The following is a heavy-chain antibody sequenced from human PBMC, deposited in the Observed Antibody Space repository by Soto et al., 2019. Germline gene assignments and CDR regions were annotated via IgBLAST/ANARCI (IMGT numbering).Heavy chain of an antibody. D-gene: IGHD2-15*01. Sequence: QVQLVQSGAEVKKPVSSVKVSCKASGGTFSSYAISWVRQAPGQGLEWMGGIIPIFGTANYAEKFQGRVTITADESTSTAYMKLSSLGSEDTAVYYCAREAGRCSGGSCYSDWFDPWGRGTLVTVSS. CDR1: GGTFSSYA. V-gene: IGHV1-69*01. CDR3: AREAGRCSGGSCYSDWFDP. J-gene: IGHJ5*02. CDR2: IIPIFGTA.